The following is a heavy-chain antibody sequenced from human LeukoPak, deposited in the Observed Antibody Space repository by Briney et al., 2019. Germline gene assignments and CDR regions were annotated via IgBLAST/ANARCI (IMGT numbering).Heavy chain of an antibody. V-gene: IGHV3-7*04. D-gene: IGHD3-22*01. CDR1: GFTFSSSW. Sequence: GGSLRLSCAASGFTFSSSWTSWVRQAPGKGLEWVANIKQEGGDKYYVDSVKGRFTISRDNAKNSLYLQMNSLRAEDTAVYYCARDPYDSSWGLCYFDYWGEGNLVTVSS. J-gene: IGHJ4*02. CDR2: IKQEGGDK. CDR3: ARDPYDSSWGLCYFDY.